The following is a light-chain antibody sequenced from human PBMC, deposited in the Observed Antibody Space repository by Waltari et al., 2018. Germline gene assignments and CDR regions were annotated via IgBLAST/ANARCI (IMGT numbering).Light chain of an antibody. V-gene: IGKV1-9*01. CDR1: QGISSY. CDR3: QQLIHYLWT. Sequence: DIQLTQSPSFLSASVGDRVTITCRASQGISSYLAWYHQKPGKGPELLSYSASTLQSGVPSRFSASGSGTEFTLTISSLQPEDLATYHCQQLIHYLWTFGQGTKVEI. J-gene: IGKJ1*01. CDR2: SAS.